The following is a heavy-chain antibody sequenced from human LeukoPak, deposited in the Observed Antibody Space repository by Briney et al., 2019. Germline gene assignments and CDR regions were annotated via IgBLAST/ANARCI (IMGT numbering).Heavy chain of an antibody. J-gene: IGHJ4*02. CDR3: AKDEMITFGGVIVPPDY. Sequence: QPGRSLRLSCAASGFTFSSYGMHWVRQAPGKGLEWVAVISYDGSNKYYADSVKGRFTISRDNSKNTLYLQVNSLRAEDTAVYYCAKDEMITFGGVIVPPDYWGQGTLVTVSS. CDR1: GFTFSSYG. D-gene: IGHD3-16*02. CDR2: ISYDGSNK. V-gene: IGHV3-30*18.